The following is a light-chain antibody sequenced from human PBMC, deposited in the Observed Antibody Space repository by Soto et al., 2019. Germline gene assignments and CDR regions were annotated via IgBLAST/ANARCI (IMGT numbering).Light chain of an antibody. CDR2: DAS. CDR3: QQSNNWPKT. V-gene: IGKV3-15*01. J-gene: IGKJ1*01. CDR1: QSVNSN. Sequence: EIVMTQSPATLSVSPGETATLSCRASQSVNSNLAWYQQKPGQAPRLLISDASTRAAGLPARFSGSGSGTEFTLTISSLQSEAFAVYFCQQSNNWPKTFGQGTKWIS.